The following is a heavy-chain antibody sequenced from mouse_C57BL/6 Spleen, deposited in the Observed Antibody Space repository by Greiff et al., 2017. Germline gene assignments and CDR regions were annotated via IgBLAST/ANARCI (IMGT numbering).Heavy chain of an antibody. J-gene: IGHJ4*01. V-gene: IGHV1-5*01. CDR2: IYPGNSDT. CDR3: TRSITGNYAMDD. Sequence: VQLQQSGTVLARPGASVKMSCKTSGYTFTSYWMHWVKQRPGQGLEWIGAIYPGNSDTSYNQKFKGKAKLTAVTSASTAYMELSSLTNEDSAVYYCTRSITGNYAMDDWGQGTSVTVSS. CDR1: GYTFTSYW. D-gene: IGHD4-1*01.